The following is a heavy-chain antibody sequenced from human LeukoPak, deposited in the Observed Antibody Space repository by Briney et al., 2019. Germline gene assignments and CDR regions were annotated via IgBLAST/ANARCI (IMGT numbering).Heavy chain of an antibody. V-gene: IGHV3-48*01. CDR1: GFTLSNYS. D-gene: IGHD4-11*01. Sequence: GGSLRLSCAVSGFTLSNYSMNWVRQAPGKGLEWISYISGSGFTIHYADSVKGRFTISRDNAKNSRYLQMNSLRAEDTAVYYCVRGVPKTSYYYYYMDVWGKGTTVTVSS. J-gene: IGHJ6*03. CDR3: VRGVPKTSYYYYYMDV. CDR2: ISGSGFTI.